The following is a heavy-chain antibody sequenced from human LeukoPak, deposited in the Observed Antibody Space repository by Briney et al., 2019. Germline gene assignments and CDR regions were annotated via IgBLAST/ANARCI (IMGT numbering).Heavy chain of an antibody. V-gene: IGHV1-69*13. CDR1: GGTFTNYA. CDR2: IIPVFGTT. Sequence: ASVKVSCKASGGTFTNYAFTWVRQAPGQGLEWMGGIIPVFGTTNYAQKFQGRVTITADESTTTAYMELRSQRSEDTAVYYCAAGVRNSGSYYVDYWGQGTPVTVSS. CDR3: AAGVRNSGSYYVDY. D-gene: IGHD1-26*01. J-gene: IGHJ4*02.